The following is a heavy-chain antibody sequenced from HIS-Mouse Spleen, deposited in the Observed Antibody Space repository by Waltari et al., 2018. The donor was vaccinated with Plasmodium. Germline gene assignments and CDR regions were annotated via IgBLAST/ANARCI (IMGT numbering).Heavy chain of an antibody. Sequence: EAQLVESGGCLVQPGGSRRTSWAASGFTFCSYWMSWFRQAPGKGLAWVANIKQDGSEKYYVDSVKGRFTISRDNAKNSLYLQMNSLRAEDTAVYYCASSWYWYFDLWGRGTLVTVSS. V-gene: IGHV3-7*01. J-gene: IGHJ2*01. CDR2: IKQDGSEK. CDR3: ASSWYWYFDL. D-gene: IGHD6-13*01. CDR1: GFTFCSYW.